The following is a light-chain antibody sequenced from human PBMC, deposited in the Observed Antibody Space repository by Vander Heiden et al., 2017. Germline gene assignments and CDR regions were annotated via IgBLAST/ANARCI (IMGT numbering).Light chain of an antibody. J-gene: IGLJ2*01. CDR3: AAWDDSLKGVV. CDR2: SYH. CDR1: SSEIGSNT. Sequence: QSVLTQPPPAPGTHGQRLTNTASGSSSEIGSNTVNWYQQLPGPAPNLLIFSYHQRPRGVPVRFSGSESGTSTSLAISGLQTEDVDDYYCAAWDDSLKGVVFGGGTKLTVL. V-gene: IGLV1-44*01.